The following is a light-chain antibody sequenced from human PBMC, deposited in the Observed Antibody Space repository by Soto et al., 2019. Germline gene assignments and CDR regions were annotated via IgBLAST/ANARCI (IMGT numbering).Light chain of an antibody. Sequence: EIVLTQSPATLSLSPGERATLSCRASQSVSSYLAWYQQKPGQAPRLLIYDASNRATGIPARFSGSGSGTDFTLTISSLEPEDFAVDYCQHRRNWPPRAITFGQGPRLEIK. CDR2: DAS. CDR3: QHRRNWPPRAIT. J-gene: IGKJ5*01. CDR1: QSVSSY. V-gene: IGKV3-11*01.